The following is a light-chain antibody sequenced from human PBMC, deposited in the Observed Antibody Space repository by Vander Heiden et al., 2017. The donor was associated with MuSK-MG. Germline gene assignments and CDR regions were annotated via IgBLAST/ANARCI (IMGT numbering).Light chain of an antibody. V-gene: IGLV3-10*01. CDR3: YSTDRSGKQWV. J-gene: IGLJ3*02. CDR1: AFATKY. CDR2: EDV. Sequence: SYELTQPPSVSVSPGQTARLTCSGDAFATKYAYWHHQKAGQAPGLVIYEDVKGPSGIPERFSGSISGTTATLTISGAQVEDEADYYCYSTDRSGKQWVFGGGTKLTVL.